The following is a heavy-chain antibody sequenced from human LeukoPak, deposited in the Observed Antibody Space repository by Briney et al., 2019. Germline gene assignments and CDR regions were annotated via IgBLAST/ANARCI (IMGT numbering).Heavy chain of an antibody. CDR1: GFTFSGYA. D-gene: IGHD1-26*01. CDR3: ANLVGPNLDC. J-gene: IGHJ4*02. V-gene: IGHV3-23*01. Sequence: GGSLRLSCAASGFTFSGYAMSWVRQAPGKGLEWVSAISGSGGSTYYADSVKGRFTISRDNSKNTLYLQINSLRAEDTAVYYCANLVGPNLDCWGQGTLVTVSS. CDR2: ISGSGGST.